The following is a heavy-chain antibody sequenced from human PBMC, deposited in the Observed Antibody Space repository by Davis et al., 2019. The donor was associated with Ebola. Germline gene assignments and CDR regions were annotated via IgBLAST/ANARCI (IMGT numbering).Heavy chain of an antibody. J-gene: IGHJ3*02. V-gene: IGHV3-30-3*01. CDR1: GFTFSSYA. CDR3: ARDSAPLGGSYRTNDAFDI. D-gene: IGHD1-26*01. Sequence: GESLKISCAASGFTFSSYAMHWVRQAPGKGLEWVAVISYDGSNKYYADSVKGRFTISRDNSKNTLYLQMNSLRAEDTAVYYCARDSAPLGGSYRTNDAFDIWGQGTMVTVSS. CDR2: ISYDGSNK.